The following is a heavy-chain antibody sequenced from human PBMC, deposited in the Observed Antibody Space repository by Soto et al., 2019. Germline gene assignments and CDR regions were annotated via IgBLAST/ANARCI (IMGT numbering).Heavy chain of an antibody. Sequence: GGSLRLSCAASRFTFNSYAMSWVRQAPGKGLEWVSAITGSGGSTNYADSVKGRFTISRHNSKNTLYLQMNSLRAEDTAVYYCARSETTSKDYYYYMDVWGKGTTVTVSS. J-gene: IGHJ6*03. D-gene: IGHD4-4*01. CDR2: ITGSGGST. CDR1: RFTFNSYA. V-gene: IGHV3-23*01. CDR3: ARSETTSKDYYYYMDV.